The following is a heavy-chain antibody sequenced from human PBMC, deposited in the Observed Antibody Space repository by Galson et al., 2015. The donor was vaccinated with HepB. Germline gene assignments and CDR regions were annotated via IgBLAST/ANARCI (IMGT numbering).Heavy chain of an antibody. D-gene: IGHD3-10*01. J-gene: IGHJ6*02. CDR2: ISYDGSNK. CDR1: GFTFSSYG. Sequence: SLRLSCAASGFTFSSYGMHWVRQAPGKGLEWVAVISYDGSNKYYADSVKGRFTISRDNSKNTLYLQMNSLRAEDTAVYYCAKDVRLWFGELSRTSAGMDVWGQGTTVTVSS. V-gene: IGHV3-30*18. CDR3: AKDVRLWFGELSRTSAGMDV.